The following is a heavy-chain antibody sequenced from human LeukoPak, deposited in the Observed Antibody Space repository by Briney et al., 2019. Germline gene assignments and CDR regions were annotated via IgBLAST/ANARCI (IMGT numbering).Heavy chain of an antibody. CDR2: ISSSSSYI. V-gene: IGHV3-21*01. Sequence: GGFLRLSCAASGFTFSSYSMNWVRQAPGKGLEWVSSISSSSSYIYYADSVKGRFTISRDNAKNSLYLQMNSLRAEDTAVYYCAKSQLYGSGSYYNYWGQGTLVTVSS. CDR3: AKSQLYGSGSYYNY. J-gene: IGHJ4*02. CDR1: GFTFSSYS. D-gene: IGHD3-10*01.